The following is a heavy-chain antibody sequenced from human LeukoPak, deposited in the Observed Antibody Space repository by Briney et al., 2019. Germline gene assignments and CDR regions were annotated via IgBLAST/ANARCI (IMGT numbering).Heavy chain of an antibody. CDR2: ISGSGGST. CDR3: AKVSYGDYSDY. J-gene: IGHJ4*02. Sequence: GGSLLLSCAAAGFPFSSYAMSWGRRAPGKGLEWVSAISGSGGSTYYADSVKGRFTISRDNSKNTLYLQMNSLRAEDTAVYYCAKVSYGDYSDYWGQGTLVTVSS. V-gene: IGHV3-23*01. CDR1: GFPFSSYA. D-gene: IGHD4-17*01.